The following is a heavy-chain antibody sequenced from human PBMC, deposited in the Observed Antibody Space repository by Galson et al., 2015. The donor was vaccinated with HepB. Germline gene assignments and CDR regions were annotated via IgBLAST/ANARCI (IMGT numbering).Heavy chain of an antibody. D-gene: IGHD6-13*01. CDR3: ARDDVRSSSWFLHNWFDP. CDR1: GYTFTSYA. Sequence: SVKVSCKASGYTFTSYAMNWVRQAPGQGLEWMGWINTNTGNPTYAQGFTGRFVFSLDTSVSTAYLQISSLKAEDTAVYYCARDDVRSSSWFLHNWFDPWGQGTLVTVSS. V-gene: IGHV7-4-1*02. J-gene: IGHJ5*02. CDR2: INTNTGNP.